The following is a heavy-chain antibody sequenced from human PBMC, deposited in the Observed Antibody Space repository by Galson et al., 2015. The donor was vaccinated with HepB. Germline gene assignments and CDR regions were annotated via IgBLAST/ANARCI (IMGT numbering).Heavy chain of an antibody. J-gene: IGHJ6*02. Sequence: QSGAEVKKPGESLRISCKGSGYSFTSYWISWVRQMPGKGLEWMGRIDPSDSYTNYSPSFQGHVTISADKSISTAYLQWSSLKASDTAMYYCASLWFGELSSIDYYYYGMDVWGQGTTVTVSS. CDR3: ASLWFGELSSIDYYYYGMDV. CDR2: IDPSDSYT. V-gene: IGHV5-10-1*01. CDR1: GYSFTSYW. D-gene: IGHD3-10*01.